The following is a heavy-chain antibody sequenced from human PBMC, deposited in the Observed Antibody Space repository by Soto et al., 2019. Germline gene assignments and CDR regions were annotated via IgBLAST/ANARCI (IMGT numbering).Heavy chain of an antibody. CDR3: VRGQWLPRGEY. Sequence: LETLSLTCGVSGRSFSGFFWTWIRQPPGKGLEWIGEINHSGSTNHHAALRSRVTLSMDMSENQFDLRLTSVTAADTAVYYCVRGQWLPRGEYWGQGTLVTVSS. D-gene: IGHD6-19*01. J-gene: IGHJ4*02. V-gene: IGHV4-34*01. CDR2: INHSGST. CDR1: GRSFSGFF.